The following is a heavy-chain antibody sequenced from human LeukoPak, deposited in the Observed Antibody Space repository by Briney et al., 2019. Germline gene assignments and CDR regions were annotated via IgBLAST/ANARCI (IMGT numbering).Heavy chain of an antibody. V-gene: IGHV3-21*01. D-gene: IGHD2-2*01. Sequence: GGSLRLSCAASGFTFSSYSMNWVRQAPGKGLEWVSSISSSSSYIYYADSVKGRFTISRDNAKNSLYLQMNSLRAEDTAVYYCARWPRSNSWYAMDVWGQGTTVTVSS. CDR1: GFTFSSYS. CDR3: ARWPRSNSWYAMDV. CDR2: ISSSSSYI. J-gene: IGHJ6*02.